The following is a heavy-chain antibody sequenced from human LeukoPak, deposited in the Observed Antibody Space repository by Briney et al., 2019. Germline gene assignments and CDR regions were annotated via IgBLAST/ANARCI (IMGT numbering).Heavy chain of an antibody. CDR2: ISNRGGTT. V-gene: IGHV3-23*01. CDR3: ARDLGYSSGHPFDY. J-gene: IGHJ4*02. Sequence: GGSLRLSCAASGFTFSNYAVTWVRQAPGKGLEWVSLISNRGGTTYYADSVKGRFTISRDNSKNTLYLQMNSLSPDDTAVYYCARDLGYSSGHPFDYWGQGTLVTVSS. D-gene: IGHD6-19*01. CDR1: GFTFSNYA.